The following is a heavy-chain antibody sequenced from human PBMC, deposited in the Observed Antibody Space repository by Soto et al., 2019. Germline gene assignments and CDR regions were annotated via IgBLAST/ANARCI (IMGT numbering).Heavy chain of an antibody. J-gene: IGHJ4*02. CDR1: GFTFSPHA. Sequence: EVQLVESGGGLVKPGGSLRLSCEGSGFTFSPHAMNWVRQAPGKGLEWVSSISNFNHYIFYADSVKGRFTISRDNAKNSVDLQMNNLRAEDTAVYYCARCIASSFYYSDYWCQGTQVTVSS. CDR3: ARCIASSFYYSDY. CDR2: ISNFNHYI. D-gene: IGHD2-2*01. V-gene: IGHV3-21*01.